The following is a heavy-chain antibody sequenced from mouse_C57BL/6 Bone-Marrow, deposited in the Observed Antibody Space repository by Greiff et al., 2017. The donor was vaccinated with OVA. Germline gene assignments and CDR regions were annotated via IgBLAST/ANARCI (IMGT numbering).Heavy chain of an antibody. CDR1: GFTFSSYG. CDR2: ISSGGSYT. CDR3: ARHETMDY. J-gene: IGHJ4*01. V-gene: IGHV5-6*01. Sequence: EVQLQESGGDLVKPGGSLKLSCEASGFTFSSYGMSWVRQTPDKRLEWVATISSGGSYTYYPDSVKGRFTISRDNAKNTLYLQMSSLKSEDTAMYYCARHETMDYWGQGTSVTVSS.